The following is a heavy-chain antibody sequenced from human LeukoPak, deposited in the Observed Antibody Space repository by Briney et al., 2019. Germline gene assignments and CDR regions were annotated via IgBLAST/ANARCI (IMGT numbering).Heavy chain of an antibody. Sequence: PGGSLRLSCSGSGFTFRRHNMHWVRQAPGKGLEYVSAISYNGDSTYYVDSVKGRFTISRDNSKNTLDLQMSSLRPGDTAVYYCVSDRETQEQIWGPGTLVTVSS. V-gene: IGHV3-64D*09. CDR1: GFTFRRHN. D-gene: IGHD1-26*01. CDR2: ISYNGDST. CDR3: VSDRETQEQI. J-gene: IGHJ3*02.